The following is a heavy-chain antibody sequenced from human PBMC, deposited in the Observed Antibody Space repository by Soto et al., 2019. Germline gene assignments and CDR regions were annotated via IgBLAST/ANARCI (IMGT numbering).Heavy chain of an antibody. Sequence: LSLTCAVSGGSISSGGYSWSWIRQPPGKGLEWIGYIYHSGSTYYNPSLKSRVTISVDRSKNQFSLKLSSVTAADTAVYYCARASTTVTTLDYWGQGTLVTVSS. CDR2: IYHSGST. CDR3: ARASTTVTTLDY. CDR1: GGSISSGGYS. V-gene: IGHV4-30-2*01. J-gene: IGHJ4*02. D-gene: IGHD4-17*01.